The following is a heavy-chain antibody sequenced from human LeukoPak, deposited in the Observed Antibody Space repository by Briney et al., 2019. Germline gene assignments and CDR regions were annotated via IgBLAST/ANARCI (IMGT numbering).Heavy chain of an antibody. Sequence: SETLSLTCAVYGGSFSGYYWSWIRQPPGKGLEWIGEINHGGSTNYNPSLKSRVTISVDTSKNQFSLKLSSVTAADTAVYYCARAIRGVMIVYYYYRLDVWGQGTTVTVSS. J-gene: IGHJ6*02. V-gene: IGHV4-34*01. CDR1: GGSFSGYY. D-gene: IGHD3-10*01. CDR3: ARAIRGVMIVYYYYRLDV. CDR2: INHGGST.